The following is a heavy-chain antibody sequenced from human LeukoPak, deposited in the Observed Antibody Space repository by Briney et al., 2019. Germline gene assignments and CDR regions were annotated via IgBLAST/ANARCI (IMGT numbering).Heavy chain of an antibody. Sequence: SETLSLTCTVSGGSISSSSYYWGWLRQPPGKGLEWIGSIYYSGSTYYNPSLKSRVTISVDTSKNQFSLKLSSVTAADTAVYYWARGPPGYDFWSGYYLNWFDPWGQGTLVTVSS. CDR1: GGSISSSSYY. V-gene: IGHV4-39*07. CDR2: IYYSGST. CDR3: ARGPPGYDFWSGYYLNWFDP. J-gene: IGHJ5*02. D-gene: IGHD3-3*01.